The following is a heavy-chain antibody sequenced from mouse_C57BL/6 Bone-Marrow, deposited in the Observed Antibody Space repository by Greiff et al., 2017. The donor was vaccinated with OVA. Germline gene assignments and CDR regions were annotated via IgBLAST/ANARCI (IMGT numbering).Heavy chain of an antibody. CDR3: GRRVFLRWFAY. J-gene: IGHJ3*01. D-gene: IGHD1-1*01. CDR1: GYTFTGYW. Sequence: QVQLQQSGAELMKPGASVKLSCKATGYTFTGYWIQWVKQRPGHGLEWIGEILPGSGSTNYNEKFKGKATLTADTSSNTAYMQLSSLTTEDAAIDYCGRRVFLRWFAYWGQGTLVTVSA. V-gene: IGHV1-9*01. CDR2: ILPGSGST.